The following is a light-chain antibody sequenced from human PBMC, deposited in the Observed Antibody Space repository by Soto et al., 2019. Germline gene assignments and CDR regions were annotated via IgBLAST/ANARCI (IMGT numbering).Light chain of an antibody. V-gene: IGLV1-44*01. CDR1: GSNIGGNT. CDR2: HND. J-gene: IGLJ3*02. Sequence: QSVLTQPPSASGTPGQSVTVSCSGSGSNIGGNTVNWYQQVPGAAPKRLIYHNDRRPSGVPDRFSGFKAGTSASLGISGLQSADEADYYCAVWDDSLNGPVFGGGTKVTVL. CDR3: AVWDDSLNGPV.